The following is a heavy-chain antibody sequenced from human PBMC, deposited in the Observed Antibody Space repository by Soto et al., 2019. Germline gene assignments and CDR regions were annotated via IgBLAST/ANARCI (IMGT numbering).Heavy chain of an antibody. CDR2: IYKSATT. Sequence: SETLSLTCSVSGESISSVDYFWAWIRQPPGQALEYIGYIYKSATTYYNPSFESRVAISLDTSKSQFSLNVTSVTAADTAVYFCARGRYCLTGRCFPNWFDSSGQGTLLTVST. J-gene: IGHJ5*01. D-gene: IGHD2-15*01. CDR1: GESISSVDYF. V-gene: IGHV4-30-4*01. CDR3: ARGRYCLTGRCFPNWFDS.